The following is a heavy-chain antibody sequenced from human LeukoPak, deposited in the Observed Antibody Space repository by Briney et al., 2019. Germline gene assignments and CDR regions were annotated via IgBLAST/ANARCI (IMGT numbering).Heavy chain of an antibody. V-gene: IGHV1-8*01. D-gene: IGHD3-16*02. CDR3: AAGGDYDYVWGSYRYTEGHAFDI. Sequence: ASVKVSCKASGYTFTSYDINWVRQATGQGLEWMGWMNPNSGNTNYAQKFQERVTITRDMSTSTAYMELSSLRSEDTAVYYCAAGGDYDYVWGSYRYTEGHAFDIWGQGTMVTVSS. CDR2: MNPNSGNT. CDR1: GYTFTSYD. J-gene: IGHJ3*02.